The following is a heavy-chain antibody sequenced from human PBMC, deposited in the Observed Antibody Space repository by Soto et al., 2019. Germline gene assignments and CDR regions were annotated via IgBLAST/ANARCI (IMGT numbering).Heavy chain of an antibody. CDR3: AHAYGGRSLY. V-gene: IGHV2-5*02. J-gene: IGHJ4*02. CDR1: GFSLTTDRVG. D-gene: IGHD1-26*01. Sequence: QITLKESGPTLVKPTQTLTLTCTFSGFSLTTDRVGVGWIRQPPGEALEWLAVVYWDDSKTYRPSLESRHTTTKETSKNQVALTMTNMYSLDTATDYWAHAYGGRSLYWGQGTLFTVTS. CDR2: VYWDDSK.